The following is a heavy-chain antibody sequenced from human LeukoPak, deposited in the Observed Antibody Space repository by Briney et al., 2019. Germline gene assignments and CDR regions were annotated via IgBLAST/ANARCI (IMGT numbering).Heavy chain of an antibody. D-gene: IGHD3-22*01. Sequence: SESLSLTCTLSGDSLSNYYWSWIRQPPGKGLEWIGYIYYSGSTNYNPSLKSRVTISVDTSKNQFSLKLSSVTAADTAVYYCARSYYDSSGSSLWGQGTLVTVSS. CDR1: GDSLSNYY. CDR2: IYYSGST. J-gene: IGHJ4*02. CDR3: ARSYYDSSGSSL. V-gene: IGHV4-59*01.